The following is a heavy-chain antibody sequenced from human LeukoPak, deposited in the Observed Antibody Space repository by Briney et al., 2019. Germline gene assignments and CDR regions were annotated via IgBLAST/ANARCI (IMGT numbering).Heavy chain of an antibody. J-gene: IGHJ4*02. CDR3: ARDFYVSSGYSFWIDY. CDR1: GGSISSYY. V-gene: IGHV4-59*01. Sequence: SETLSLTCTVSGGSISSYYWSWIRQPPGKGLEWIGYIYYGGSTNYNHSLKSRVTISVDTSKNQFSLQLSSVTAAVTAVYSSARDFYVSSGYSFWIDYGGQGTLLTVP. D-gene: IGHD3-22*01. CDR2: IYYGGST.